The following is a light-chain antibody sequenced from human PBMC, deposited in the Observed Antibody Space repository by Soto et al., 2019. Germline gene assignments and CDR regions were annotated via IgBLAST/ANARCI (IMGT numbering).Light chain of an antibody. J-gene: IGKJ1*01. V-gene: IGKV1-5*01. CDR1: QSISSW. CDR2: DAS. CDR3: QQYNRYSSST. Sequence: DIQMTQSPSTLSASVGDRVTITCRASQSISSWLAWYQQKPGKAPKLLIYDASSLESGVPSRFSGSGSGTEFTLTISSLQPDDLATYYCQQYNRYSSSTFGQGTKVEV.